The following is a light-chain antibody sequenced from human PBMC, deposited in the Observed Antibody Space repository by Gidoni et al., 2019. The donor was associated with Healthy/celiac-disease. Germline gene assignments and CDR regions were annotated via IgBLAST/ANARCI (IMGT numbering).Light chain of an antibody. V-gene: IGLV2-11*01. Sequence: QSALTQPRSVSGSPGQSVTISCTGTSSDVGGYNYVSWYQQQPGKAPKLMIYDVSKRPSGVTDRFSGSKSGNTASLTISGLQAEDEADYYCCSYAGSYPVVFGGGTKMTVL. CDR2: DVS. J-gene: IGLJ2*01. CDR1: SSDVGGYNY. CDR3: CSYAGSYPVV.